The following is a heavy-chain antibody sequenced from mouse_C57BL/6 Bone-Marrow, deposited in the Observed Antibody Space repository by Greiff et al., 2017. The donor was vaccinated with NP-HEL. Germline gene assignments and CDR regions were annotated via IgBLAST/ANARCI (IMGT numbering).Heavy chain of an antibody. J-gene: IGHJ4*01. Sequence: VQLQQSGPELVKPGASVKISCKASGYTFTDYYINWVKQRPGQGLEWIGWIFPGSGSTYYNEKFKGKATLTADKSSSTAYMLLSSLTSEDSAVYFCASEASGIYDYAMDYWGQGTSVTVSS. CDR2: IFPGSGST. CDR3: ASEASGIYDYAMDY. CDR1: GYTFTDYY. D-gene: IGHD3-2*02. V-gene: IGHV1-75*01.